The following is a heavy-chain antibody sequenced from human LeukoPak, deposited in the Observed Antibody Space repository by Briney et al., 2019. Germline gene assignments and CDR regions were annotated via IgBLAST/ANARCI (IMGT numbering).Heavy chain of an antibody. J-gene: IGHJ4*02. CDR1: GFTVSSNY. CDR3: ARGHYYDSSGYTFDY. Sequence: SGGSLRLSCAASGFTVSSNYMSWVRQAPGKGLEWVSVIYSDGSTYYADSVKGRFTISRDNSKNTLYLQMNSLRAEDTAVYYCARGHYYDSSGYTFDYWGQGTLVTVSS. D-gene: IGHD3-22*01. CDR2: IYSDGST. V-gene: IGHV3-53*01.